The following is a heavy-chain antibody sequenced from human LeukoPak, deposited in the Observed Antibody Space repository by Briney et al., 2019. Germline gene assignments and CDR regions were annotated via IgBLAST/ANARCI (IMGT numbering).Heavy chain of an antibody. Sequence: LETLSLTCAVYGGSFSGYYWSWIRQPPGKGLEWIGEINHSGSTNYNPSLKSRVTISVDTSKNQFSLKLSSVTAADTAVYYCARGRGQLWLRWFDPWGQGTLVTVSS. CDR3: ARGRGQLWLRWFDP. J-gene: IGHJ5*02. CDR2: INHSGST. D-gene: IGHD5-18*01. V-gene: IGHV4-34*01. CDR1: GGSFSGYY.